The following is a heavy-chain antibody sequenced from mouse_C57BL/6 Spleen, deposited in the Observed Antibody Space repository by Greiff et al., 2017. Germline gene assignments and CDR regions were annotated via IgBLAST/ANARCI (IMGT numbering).Heavy chain of an antibody. CDR2: INPNNGVT. Sequence: EVQLQQSGPELVKPGASVKISCKASGYTFTDYYMNWVKQSHGKSLEWIGDINPNNGVTSSNQKFKGKATLTVDKSSSTAYMELRSLTSENSAVYYCTRSYYYGSSYGAMDYWGQGTSVTVSS. V-gene: IGHV1-26*01. J-gene: IGHJ4*01. CDR1: GYTFTDYY. CDR3: TRSYYYGSSYGAMDY. D-gene: IGHD1-1*01.